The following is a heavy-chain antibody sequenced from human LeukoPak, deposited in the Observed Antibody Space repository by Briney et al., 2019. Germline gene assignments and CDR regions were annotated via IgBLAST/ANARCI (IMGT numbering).Heavy chain of an antibody. CDR1: GFTFDDYT. Sequence: GGSLRLSCAASGFTFDDYTMHWVRQAPGKGLEWVSLISWDGGSTYYADSVKGRFTISRDNSKNSLYLQMNSLRTEDTALYYCAKGGTTYERPFDPWGQGTLVTVSS. J-gene: IGHJ5*02. CDR3: AKGGTTYERPFDP. V-gene: IGHV3-43*01. CDR2: ISWDGGST. D-gene: IGHD1-1*01.